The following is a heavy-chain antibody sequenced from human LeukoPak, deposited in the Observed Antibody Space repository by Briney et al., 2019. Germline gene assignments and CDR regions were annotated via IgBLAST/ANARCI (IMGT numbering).Heavy chain of an antibody. CDR2: IYTAGTT. V-gene: IGHV3-53*01. D-gene: IGHD3-10*01. Sequence: GGSLRVSCAGPGFTVSSNFMSWVRQAPGKGLEWVSVIYTAGTTYYADSVKCRFTISRDNSKNTLYLQMNSLRAEDTAVYYCARGPRGPARLDYWGQGTLVTVSS. CDR1: GFTVSSNF. CDR3: ARGPRGPARLDY. J-gene: IGHJ4*02.